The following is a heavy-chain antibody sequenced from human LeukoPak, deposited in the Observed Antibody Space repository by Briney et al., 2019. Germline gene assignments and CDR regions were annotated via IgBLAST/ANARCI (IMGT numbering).Heavy chain of an antibody. V-gene: IGHV3-74*01. CDR1: GFTFSRYW. CDR2: INEDGSTT. Sequence: TGGSLRLSCAASGFTFSRYWMHWVRQAPGKGLVWVSRINEDGSTTSYADSVKGRFTISRDNAKNTLYLQMNGLRAEDTAVYYCARGGLEPVDYWGQGTLVTVSS. CDR3: ARGGLEPVDY. J-gene: IGHJ4*02. D-gene: IGHD1-14*01.